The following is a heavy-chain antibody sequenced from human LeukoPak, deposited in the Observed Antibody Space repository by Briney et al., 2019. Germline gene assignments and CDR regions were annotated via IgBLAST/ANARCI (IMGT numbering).Heavy chain of an antibody. Sequence: GASVKVSCKASGYTFTGYYMHWVRQAPGQGLEWMGWINPNSGGTNYAQKFQGRVTMTRDTSISTAYMELSRLRSDDTAVYYCARDRRPKAVVVTAISPYYYYGMDVWGQGTTVTVSS. J-gene: IGHJ6*02. D-gene: IGHD2-21*02. CDR1: GYTFTGYY. CDR3: ARDRRPKAVVVTAISPYYYYGMDV. CDR2: INPNSGGT. V-gene: IGHV1-2*02.